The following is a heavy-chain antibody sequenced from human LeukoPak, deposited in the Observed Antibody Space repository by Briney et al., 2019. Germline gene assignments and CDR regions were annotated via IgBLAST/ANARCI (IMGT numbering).Heavy chain of an antibody. V-gene: IGHV3-30*18. CDR2: ISYDGSNK. Sequence: PGRSLRLSCAASGFTFSSYGMHWVRQAPGKGLEWVAVISYDGSNKYYADSVKGRFTISRDNSKNTLYLQMNSLRAEDTAVYYCAKDLYDIVVVPAAISYWGQGTLVTVSP. CDR3: AKDLYDIVVVPAAISY. D-gene: IGHD2-2*01. CDR1: GFTFSSYG. J-gene: IGHJ4*02.